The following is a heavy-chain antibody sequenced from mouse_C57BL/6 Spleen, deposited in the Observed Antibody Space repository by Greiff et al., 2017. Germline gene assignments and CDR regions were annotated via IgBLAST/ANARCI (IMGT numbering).Heavy chain of an antibody. Sequence: VQLQQPGAELVMPGASVKLSCKASGYTFTSYWMHWVKQRPGQGLEWIGEIDPSDSYTNYNQKFKGKSTLTVDKSSSTAYMQLSSLTSEDSAVYYCALVAPFDYWGQGTTLTVSS. D-gene: IGHD1-1*01. CDR2: IDPSDSYT. V-gene: IGHV1-69*01. CDR1: GYTFTSYW. J-gene: IGHJ2*01. CDR3: ALVAPFDY.